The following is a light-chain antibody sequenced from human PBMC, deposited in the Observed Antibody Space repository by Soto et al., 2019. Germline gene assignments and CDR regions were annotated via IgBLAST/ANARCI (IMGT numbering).Light chain of an antibody. V-gene: IGKV3-20*01. Sequence: EIVLTQSPGTLSLSPGERTALSCRASQSVRYNYLAWYQQKPGQAPRLLISGASGRATGIPDRFSGSGSGTDFTLTISRLEPEDFAVYYCQQYGDTPYTFGQGIKVDIK. CDR3: QQYGDTPYT. CDR2: GAS. CDR1: QSVRYNY. J-gene: IGKJ2*01.